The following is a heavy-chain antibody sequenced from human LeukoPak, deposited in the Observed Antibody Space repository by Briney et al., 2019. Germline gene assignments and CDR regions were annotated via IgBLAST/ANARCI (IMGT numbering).Heavy chain of an antibody. CDR1: GGSFSGYY. CDR3: VRAVRSYYYYYMDV. V-gene: IGHV4-34*01. Sequence: SETLSLTCAVYGGSFSGYYWSWIRQPPGKGLEWIGEINHSGSTNYNPSLKSRVTISVDTSKNQFSLKLSSVTAADTAVYYCVRAVRSYYYYYMDVWGKGTTVTVSS. J-gene: IGHJ6*03. D-gene: IGHD3-10*01. CDR2: INHSGST.